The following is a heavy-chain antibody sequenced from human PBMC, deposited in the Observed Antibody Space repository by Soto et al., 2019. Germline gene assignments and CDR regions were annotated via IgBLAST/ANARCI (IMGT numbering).Heavy chain of an antibody. D-gene: IGHD3-22*01. V-gene: IGHV1-18*04. CDR1: GYTFTSYG. CDR3: ARDLPPPAYYYGSSGPDAFDI. J-gene: IGHJ3*02. Sequence: ASVKVSCKASGYTFTSYGISWVRQAPGQGLEWMGWISAYNGNTNYAQKLQGRVTMTTDTSTSTAYMELRSLRSDDTAVYYCARDLPPPAYYYGSSGPDAFDIWGQGTMVTVSS. CDR2: ISAYNGNT.